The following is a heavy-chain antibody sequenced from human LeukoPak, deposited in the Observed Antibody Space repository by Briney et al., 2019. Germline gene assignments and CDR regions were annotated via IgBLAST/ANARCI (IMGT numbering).Heavy chain of an antibody. V-gene: IGHV4-34*01. CDR3: ARGLYGDYGWYFGL. D-gene: IGHD4-17*01. Sequence: SETLSLTCAVYSGSFSGYYWSWIRQPPGKGLEWIGEINHSGSTNYNPSLKSRVTISVDTSKNQFSLKLSSVTAADTAVYYCARGLYGDYGWYFGLWGRGTLVTVSS. CDR1: SGSFSGYY. J-gene: IGHJ2*01. CDR2: INHSGST.